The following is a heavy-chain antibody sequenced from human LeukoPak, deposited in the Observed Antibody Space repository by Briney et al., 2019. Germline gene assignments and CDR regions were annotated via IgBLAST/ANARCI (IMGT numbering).Heavy chain of an antibody. D-gene: IGHD3-3*01. V-gene: IGHV3-9*01. CDR2: ISWNSGSI. Sequence: PGGSLRPSCAASGFTFDDYAMHWVRQAPGKGLEWVSGISWNSGSIGYADSVKGRFTISRDNAKNSLYLQMNSLRAEDTALYYCAKDNGSDYDFWSGPSNYYGMDVWGQGTTVTVSS. CDR3: AKDNGSDYDFWSGPSNYYGMDV. CDR1: GFTFDDYA. J-gene: IGHJ6*02.